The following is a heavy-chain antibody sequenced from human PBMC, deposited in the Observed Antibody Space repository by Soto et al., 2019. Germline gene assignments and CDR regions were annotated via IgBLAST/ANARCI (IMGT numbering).Heavy chain of an antibody. Sequence: PGGALRLSCEASGFTFSGDWMSWVRQAPGKGLEGVADIKHDGSVQYYVDSVKGRFTISRDNAKKLLSLQMNRLRAEDTALYYCARAPYSNAWSSFALGGQGTLVTV. CDR1: GFTFSGDW. D-gene: IGHD4-4*01. CDR3: ARAPYSNAWSSFAL. CDR2: IKHDGSVQ. V-gene: IGHV3-7*03. J-gene: IGHJ4*02.